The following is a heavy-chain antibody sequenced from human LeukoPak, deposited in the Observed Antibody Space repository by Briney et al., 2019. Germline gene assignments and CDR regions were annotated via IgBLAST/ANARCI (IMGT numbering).Heavy chain of an antibody. Sequence: GGSLRLSCAASEFTFSTYTMNWVRQAPGKGLEWVAVISYDGSNKYYADSVKGRFTISRDNSKNTLYLQMNSLRAEDTAVYYCAKDTRGIAVAGTSPFDYWGQGTLVTVSS. J-gene: IGHJ4*02. CDR3: AKDTRGIAVAGTSPFDY. V-gene: IGHV3-30*04. CDR2: ISYDGSNK. CDR1: EFTFSTYT. D-gene: IGHD6-19*01.